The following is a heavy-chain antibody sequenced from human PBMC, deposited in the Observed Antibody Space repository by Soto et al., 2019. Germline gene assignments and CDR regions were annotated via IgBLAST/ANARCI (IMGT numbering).Heavy chain of an antibody. J-gene: IGHJ5*02. V-gene: IGHV1-18*04. CDR2: ISAYNGNT. Sequence: ASVKVSCKASGYTFTSYGISWVRQAPGQGLEWMGWISAYNGNTNYAQKLQGRVTMTTDTSTSTAYMELRSLRSDDTAVYYCARVPGCYYDSSGYYRGWFDPWGQGTLVTVS. D-gene: IGHD3-22*01. CDR3: ARVPGCYYDSSGYYRGWFDP. CDR1: GYTFTSYG.